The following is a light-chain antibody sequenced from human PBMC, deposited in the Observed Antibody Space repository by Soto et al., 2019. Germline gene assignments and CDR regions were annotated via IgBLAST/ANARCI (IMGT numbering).Light chain of an antibody. CDR3: MQALQAFT. J-gene: IGKJ4*01. V-gene: IGKV2-28*01. CDR2: LGS. CDR1: QSLLHRNGYNY. Sequence: EIVMTQSPLSLPVTPGEPASISCRSSQSLLHRNGYNYLDWYLQKPGQSPQLLIYLGSNRASGVPDRFSGSGSGEDFTLKISRVQADDVGVYCRMQALQAFTFGGGTKVEIK.